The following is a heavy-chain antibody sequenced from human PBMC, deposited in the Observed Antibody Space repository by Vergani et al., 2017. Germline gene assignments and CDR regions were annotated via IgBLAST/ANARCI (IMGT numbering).Heavy chain of an antibody. J-gene: IGHJ4*02. CDR3: ARALALEAFSPGC. CDR2: ISSSSSYI. Sequence: EVQLVESGGGLVKPGGSLRLSCAASVFPFSSYSMNWVRQAPGKGLEWVSSISSSSSYIYYADSVKGRFTISRDNAKNSLYLQMNSLRADDTAVYYCARALALEAFSPGCWGQGTLVTVSS. D-gene: IGHD3-10*01. V-gene: IGHV3-21*01. CDR1: VFPFSSYS.